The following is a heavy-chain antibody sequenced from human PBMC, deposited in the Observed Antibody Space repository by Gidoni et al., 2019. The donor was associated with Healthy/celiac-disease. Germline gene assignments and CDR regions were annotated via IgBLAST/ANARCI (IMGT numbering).Heavy chain of an antibody. CDR3: AAELAGFDY. V-gene: IGHV4-61*02. D-gene: IGHD6-19*01. Sequence: QVQLQESGPGLVTPSQTLSLTCTVPGGSISSGSYYWSWIRQPAGKGLEWIGRIYTSGSTNYNPSLKSRVTISVDTSKNQFSLKLSSVTAADTAVYYCAAELAGFDYWGQGTLVTVSS. CDR2: IYTSGST. CDR1: GGSISSGSYY. J-gene: IGHJ4*02.